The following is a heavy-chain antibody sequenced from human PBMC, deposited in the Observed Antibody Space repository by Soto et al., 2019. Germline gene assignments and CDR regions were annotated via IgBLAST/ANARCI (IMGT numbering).Heavy chain of an antibody. CDR1: GGTFSSYA. CDR3: ARAKGGAYGGNSPFDY. CDR2: IIPIFGTA. Sequence: QVQLVQSGAEVKKPGSSVKVSCKASGGTFSSYAISWVRQAPGQGLEWMGGIIPIFGTANYAQKFQGRVTITADKSTSTDYMELSSLRSDDTAVYYCARAKGGAYGGNSPFDYWGQGTLVTVSS. V-gene: IGHV1-69*06. D-gene: IGHD4-17*01. J-gene: IGHJ4*02.